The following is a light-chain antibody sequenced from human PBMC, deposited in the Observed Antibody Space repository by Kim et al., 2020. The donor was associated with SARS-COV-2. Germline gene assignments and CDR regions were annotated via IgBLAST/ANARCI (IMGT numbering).Light chain of an antibody. Sequence: ASVGDRVNITCRASQDISKYLNWYQQKPGKAPKLLIYDASSLETGVPSRFSGSGSGTHFTLTIGSLQPEDVATYYCQQYDDLPPYTFGQGTKLEIK. J-gene: IGKJ2*01. V-gene: IGKV1-33*01. CDR3: QQYDDLPPYT. CDR1: QDISKY. CDR2: DAS.